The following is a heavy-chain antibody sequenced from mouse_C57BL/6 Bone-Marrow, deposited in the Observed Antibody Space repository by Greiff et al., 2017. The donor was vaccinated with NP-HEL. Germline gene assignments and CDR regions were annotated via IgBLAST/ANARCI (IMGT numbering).Heavy chain of an antibody. J-gene: IGHJ1*03. CDR3: ARSLGYYYWYFDV. CDR2: INPGSGGT. CDR1: GYAFTNYL. V-gene: IGHV1-54*01. D-gene: IGHD2-3*01. Sequence: SGAELVRPGTSVKVSCKASGYAFTNYLIEWVKQRPGQGLEWIGVINPGSGGTNYNEKFKGKATLTADKSSSTAYMQLSSLTSEDSAVYFCARSLGYYYWYFDVWGTGTTVTVSS.